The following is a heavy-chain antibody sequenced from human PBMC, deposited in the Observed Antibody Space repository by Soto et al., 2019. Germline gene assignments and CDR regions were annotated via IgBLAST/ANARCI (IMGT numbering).Heavy chain of an antibody. Sequence: EVQLLESGGGLVQPGGSLRLSCAASGFTFSSYAMSWVRQAPGKGLEWVSAISGSGGSTYYADSVKGRFTISRDNSKNTLYLQMNSLRAEDTAVYYCAKMGYYGSGIYSYYGMDVWGQGTTVTVSS. J-gene: IGHJ6*02. CDR2: ISGSGGST. CDR3: AKMGYYGSGIYSYYGMDV. V-gene: IGHV3-23*01. CDR1: GFTFSSYA. D-gene: IGHD3-10*01.